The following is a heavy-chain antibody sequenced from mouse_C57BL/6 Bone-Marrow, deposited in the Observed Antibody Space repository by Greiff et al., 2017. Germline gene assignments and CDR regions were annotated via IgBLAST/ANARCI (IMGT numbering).Heavy chain of an antibody. CDR2: ISDGGSYT. CDR3: ARNPFDY. J-gene: IGHJ2*01. Sequence: EVHLVESGGGLVKPGGSLKLSCAASGFTFSSYAMSWVRQTPEKRLEWVATISDGGSYTYYPDNVKGRFTISRDNAKNNLYLQMSHLKSEDTAVYYCARNPFDYWGQGTTLTVSS. V-gene: IGHV5-4*01. CDR1: GFTFSSYA.